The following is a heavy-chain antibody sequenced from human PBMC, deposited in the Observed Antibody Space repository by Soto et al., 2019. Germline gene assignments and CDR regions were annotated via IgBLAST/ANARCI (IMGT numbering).Heavy chain of an antibody. CDR3: ARVPIQLWLPRFDP. CDR2: IYYSGST. D-gene: IGHD5-18*01. J-gene: IGHJ5*02. CDR1: GGSISSGGYY. Sequence: PSETLSLTCTVSGGSISSGGYYWSWIRQHPGKGLEWIGYIYYSGSTYYNPSLKSRVTISVDTSKNQFSLKLSSVTAADTAVYYCARVPIQLWLPRFDPWGQGTLVTVSS. V-gene: IGHV4-31*03.